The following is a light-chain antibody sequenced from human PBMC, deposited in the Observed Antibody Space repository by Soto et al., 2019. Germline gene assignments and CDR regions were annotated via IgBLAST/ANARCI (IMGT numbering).Light chain of an antibody. J-gene: IGKJ5*01. CDR2: GAS. V-gene: IGKV3-15*01. CDR1: ESFRSN. Sequence: EIVMTQSPATLSVPPGDRATLSCRASESFRSNLAWYQQKPGQAPRLLIYGASIRAADIPARFSGSGSGTECTLTISTLQSEDCAVYSCQQYYDWPTITFGQGTRLE. CDR3: QQYYDWPTIT.